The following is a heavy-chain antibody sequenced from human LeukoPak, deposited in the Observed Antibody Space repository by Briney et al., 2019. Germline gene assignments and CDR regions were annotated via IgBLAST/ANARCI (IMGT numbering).Heavy chain of an antibody. CDR3: ARDAGRFGPGYCSSTSCYTFDY. CDR1: GFTFSSYA. J-gene: IGHJ4*02. V-gene: IGHV3-21*01. Sequence: PGRSLRLSCAASGFTFSSYAMHWVRQAPGKGLEWVSSISSSSSYIYYADSVKGRFTISRDNAKNSLYLQMNGLRAEDTAVYYCARDAGRFGPGYCSSTSCYTFDYWGQGTLVTVSS. D-gene: IGHD2-2*02. CDR2: ISSSSSYI.